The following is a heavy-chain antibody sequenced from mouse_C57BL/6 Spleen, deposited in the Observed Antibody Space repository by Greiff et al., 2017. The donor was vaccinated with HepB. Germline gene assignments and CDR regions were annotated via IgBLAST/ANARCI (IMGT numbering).Heavy chain of an antibody. J-gene: IGHJ4*01. V-gene: IGHV1-7*01. CDR1: GYTFTSYW. D-gene: IGHD1-1*01. Sequence: VQRVESGAELAKPGASVKLSCKASGYTFTSYWMHWVKQRPGQGLEWIGYINPSSGYTKYNQKFKDKATLTADKSSSTAYMQLSSLTYEDSAVYYCARNYFGSSPRYYAMDYWGQGTSVTVSS. CDR2: INPSSGYT. CDR3: ARNYFGSSPRYYAMDY.